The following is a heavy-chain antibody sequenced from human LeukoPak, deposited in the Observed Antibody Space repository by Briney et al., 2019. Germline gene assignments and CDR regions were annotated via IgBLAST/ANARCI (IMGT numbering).Heavy chain of an antibody. CDR2: IIPIFGTA. V-gene: IGHV1-69*13. Sequence: ASVKVSCKASGGTFSSYAISWVRQAPGQGLEWMGGIIPIFGTANYAQKFQGRVTITADESTSTAYMELSSLRSEDTAVYYCARDPAGIDTYYYDSSDPGDYWGQETLVTVSS. J-gene: IGHJ4*02. D-gene: IGHD3-22*01. CDR3: ARDPAGIDTYYYDSSDPGDY. CDR1: GGTFSSYA.